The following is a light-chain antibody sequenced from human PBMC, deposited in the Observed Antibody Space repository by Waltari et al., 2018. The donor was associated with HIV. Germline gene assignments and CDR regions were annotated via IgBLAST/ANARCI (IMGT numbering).Light chain of an antibody. CDR2: AAA. J-gene: IGKJ4*01. V-gene: IGKV1-39*01. CDR1: QSIRSY. Sequence: DIQMPQSPSSLSASVGDRVTIPCRASQSIRSYLNWYQQKPGKAPKVLMYAAATLQSGVPSRFSGSGSGTDFTLTISSLQPEDFATYYCQQSYSIPLTFGGGTKVEIK. CDR3: QQSYSIPLT.